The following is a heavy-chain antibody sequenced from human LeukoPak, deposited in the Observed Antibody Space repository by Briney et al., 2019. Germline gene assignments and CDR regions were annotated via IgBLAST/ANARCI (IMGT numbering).Heavy chain of an antibody. CDR1: GYTFTSYG. CDR2: ISAYNGNT. V-gene: IGHV1-18*01. D-gene: IGHD3-10*01. Sequence: GASVKVSCKASGYTFTSYGISWVRQAPGQGLERMGWISAYNGNTNYAQKLQGRVTMTTDTSTSTAYMELRSLRSDDTAVYYCARAEYYYGSGSYSLPNYYYYYMDVWGKGTTVTVSS. J-gene: IGHJ6*03. CDR3: ARAEYYYGSGSYSLPNYYYYYMDV.